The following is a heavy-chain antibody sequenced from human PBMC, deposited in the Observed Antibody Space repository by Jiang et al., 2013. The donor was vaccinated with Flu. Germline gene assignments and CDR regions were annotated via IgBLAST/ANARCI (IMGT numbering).Heavy chain of an antibody. CDR1: GYTFTSYD. CDR3: ARAYGDYEYVAFDI. Sequence: GAEVKKPGASVKVSCKASGYTFTSYDINWVRQATGQGLEWMGWMNPNSGNTGYAQKFQGRVTMTRNTSISTAYMELSSLRSEDTAVYYCARAYGDYEYVAFDIWGQGTMVTVSS. V-gene: IGHV1-8*01. CDR2: MNPNSGNT. D-gene: IGHD4-17*01. J-gene: IGHJ3*02.